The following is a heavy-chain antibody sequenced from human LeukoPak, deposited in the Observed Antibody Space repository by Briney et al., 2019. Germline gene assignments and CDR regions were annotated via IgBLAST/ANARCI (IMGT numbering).Heavy chain of an antibody. CDR3: AKGYYDSAEGHFDH. CDR2: ISASGIST. V-gene: IGHV3-23*01. CDR1: GFTFGSYA. J-gene: IGHJ4*02. D-gene: IGHD3-22*01. Sequence: GGSLRLSCAASGFTFGSYAMSWVRQAPGKGLEWVSAISASGISTYYADSVKGRFAISRDKSENTRYLRMNSLRAEDTAVYYCAKGYYDSAEGHFDHWGQGTLVTVSS.